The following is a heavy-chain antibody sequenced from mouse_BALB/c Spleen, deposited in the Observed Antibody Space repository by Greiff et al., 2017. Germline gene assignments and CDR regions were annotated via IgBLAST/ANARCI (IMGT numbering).Heavy chain of an antibody. D-gene: IGHD2-10*01. CDR1: GYTFTSYW. CDR3: TRGGTYYGNYIAMDY. J-gene: IGHJ4*01. V-gene: IGHV1-5*01. Sequence: EVQGVESGTVLARPGASVKMSCKASGYTFTSYWMHWVKQRPGQGLEWIGAIYPGNSDTSYNQKFKGKAKLTAVTSTSTAYMELSSLTNEDSAVYYCTRGGTYYGNYIAMDYWGQGTSVTVSS. CDR2: IYPGNSDT.